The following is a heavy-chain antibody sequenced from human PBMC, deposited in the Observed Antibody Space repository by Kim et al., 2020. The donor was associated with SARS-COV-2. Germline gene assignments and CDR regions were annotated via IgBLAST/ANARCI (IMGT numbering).Heavy chain of an antibody. D-gene: IGHD3-10*01. CDR3: ARRVRVQGVACFDY. J-gene: IGHJ4*02. Sequence: SETLSLTCTVSGGSISSGGYYWSWIRQHPGKGLEWIGYIYYSGSTYYNPSLKSRVTISVDTSKNQFSLKLSSVTAADTAVYYCARRVRVQGVACFDYWGQGTLVTVSS. V-gene: IGHV4-31*03. CDR1: GGSISSGGYY. CDR2: IYYSGST.